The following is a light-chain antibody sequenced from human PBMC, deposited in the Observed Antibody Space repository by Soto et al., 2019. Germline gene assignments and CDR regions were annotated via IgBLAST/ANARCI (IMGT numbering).Light chain of an antibody. CDR3: QTWGSGIEV. CDR2: HNSDGSH. Sequence: QLVLTQSPSASASPGASVKITCTLSSGHSSYAIAWHQQQPAKGPRYLMNHNSDGSHSKGDGIPARFSGSSSGAQRYRAISCLHSEDDAYYACQTWGSGIEVFGGGTKLTVL. V-gene: IGLV4-69*01. J-gene: IGLJ2*01. CDR1: SGHSSYA.